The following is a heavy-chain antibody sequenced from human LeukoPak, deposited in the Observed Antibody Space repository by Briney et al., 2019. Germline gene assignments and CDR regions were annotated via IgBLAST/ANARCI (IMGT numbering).Heavy chain of an antibody. D-gene: IGHD3-22*01. CDR1: GFTFSSYS. CDR3: ARAHYYDSSGFDY. J-gene: IGHJ4*02. Sequence: GGSLRLSCAASGFTFSSYSMNWVRQAPEKGLEWVSSISSSSSYIYYADSVKGRFTISRDNAKNSLYLQMNSLRAEDTAVYYCARAHYYDSSGFDYWGQGTLVTVSS. CDR2: ISSSSSYI. V-gene: IGHV3-21*01.